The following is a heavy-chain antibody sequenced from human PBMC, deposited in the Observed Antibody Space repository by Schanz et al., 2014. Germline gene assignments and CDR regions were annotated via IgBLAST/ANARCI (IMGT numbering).Heavy chain of an antibody. CDR1: GFSFSTHA. D-gene: IGHD3-16*01. Sequence: VQLVESGGSVVQPGRSLRLSCAGSGFSFSTHAMSWVRQAPGQGLEWVSGINTSGGSRYYAESVKGRFTISRDNSKNTVYLQMNSLRSEDTAVYYCTRDRGALINHNDALDLWGQGTMVSVSS. J-gene: IGHJ3*01. CDR3: TRDRGALINHNDALDL. CDR2: INTSGGSR. V-gene: IGHV3-23*04.